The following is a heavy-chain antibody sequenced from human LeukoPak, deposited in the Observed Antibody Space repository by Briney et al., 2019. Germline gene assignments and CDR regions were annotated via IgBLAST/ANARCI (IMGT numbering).Heavy chain of an antibody. CDR2: ISSSSSYT. CDR1: GFTFSDYY. D-gene: IGHD3-9*01. V-gene: IGHV3-11*06. CDR3: ARTNYDILTGPFYGMDV. Sequence: GGSLRLSCAASGFTFSDYYMSWIRQAPGKGLEWVSYISSSSSYTNYADSVKGRFTISRDNAKNSLYLQMNSLRAEDTAVYYCARTNYDILTGPFYGMDVWGKGATVTVSS. J-gene: IGHJ6*04.